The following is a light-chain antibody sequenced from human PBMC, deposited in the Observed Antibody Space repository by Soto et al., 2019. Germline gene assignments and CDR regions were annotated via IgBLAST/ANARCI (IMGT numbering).Light chain of an antibody. CDR2: GAS. V-gene: IGKV3-20*01. Sequence: EMVLTQSPGTLSLSPGERATLSCRASQSVSNNYLAWYQQKPGQAHRLLIYGASSRATGIPDRFSGSGSGTDFTLTISGLEPEDFAVYYCQQYGTFPRTFGQGTKVDIK. CDR3: QQYGTFPRT. CDR1: QSVSNNY. J-gene: IGKJ1*01.